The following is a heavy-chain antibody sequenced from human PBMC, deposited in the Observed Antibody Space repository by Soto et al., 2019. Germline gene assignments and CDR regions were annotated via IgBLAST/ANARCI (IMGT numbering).Heavy chain of an antibody. D-gene: IGHD3-9*01. J-gene: IGHJ6*02. CDR3: ARHRILTTMPYYGMDV. CDR2: IYPGDSDT. CDR1: GYSFTSYW. V-gene: IGHV5-51*01. Sequence: GESLKISCKGSGYSFTSYWIGWVRQMPGKGLEWMGIIYPGDSDTRYSPSFQGQVTISADKSTSTAYLQWSSLKASDTAMYYCARHRILTTMPYYGMDVWGQGTTVTVSS.